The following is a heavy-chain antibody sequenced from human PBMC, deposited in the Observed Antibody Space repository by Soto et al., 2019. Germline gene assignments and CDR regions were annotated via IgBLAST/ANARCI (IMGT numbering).Heavy chain of an antibody. J-gene: IGHJ4*02. CDR2: ISAYNGNT. CDR1: GYTFTSYG. V-gene: IGHV1-18*01. CDR3: ASEYYYGSGPGY. Sequence: QVQLVQSGAEVKKPGASVKVSCKASGYTFTSYGISWVRQAPGQGLEWMGWISAYNGNTNYAQKLQGRVTMTTDTPPSSAYMELRSLRSDDTAVYSCASEYYYGSGPGYWGQGTLVTVSS. D-gene: IGHD3-10*01.